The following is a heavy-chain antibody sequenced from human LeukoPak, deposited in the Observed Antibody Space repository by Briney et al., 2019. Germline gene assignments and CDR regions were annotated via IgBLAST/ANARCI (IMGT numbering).Heavy chain of an antibody. J-gene: IGHJ3*02. D-gene: IGHD6-19*01. V-gene: IGHV3-7*01. CDR3: AKAGGGQWLGDAFDI. CDR2: IKQDGSEK. Sequence: GGSLRLSCAASGFTFSRYWMTWVRQAPGKGLKWVANIKQDGSEKYYVDSVKGRFTISRDNAKNPLYLQMNSLRAEDTAVYYCAKAGGGQWLGDAFDIWGQGTMVTVSS. CDR1: GFTFSRYW.